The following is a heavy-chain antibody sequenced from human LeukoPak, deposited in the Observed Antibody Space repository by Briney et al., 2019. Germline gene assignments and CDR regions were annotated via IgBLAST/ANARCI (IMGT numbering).Heavy chain of an antibody. J-gene: IGHJ6*04. CDR1: GFTFSSYE. D-gene: IGHD2-15*01. CDR2: ISSSGSTI. CDR3: AREGGLCSGGSCYLYYYYGMDV. Sequence: GGSLRLSCAASGFTFSSYEMNWVRQAPGKGLEWGSYISSSGSTIYYADSVKGRFTISRDNAKNSLYLQMNSLRAEDTAVYYCAREGGLCSGGSCYLYYYYGMDVWGKGTTVTVSS. V-gene: IGHV3-48*03.